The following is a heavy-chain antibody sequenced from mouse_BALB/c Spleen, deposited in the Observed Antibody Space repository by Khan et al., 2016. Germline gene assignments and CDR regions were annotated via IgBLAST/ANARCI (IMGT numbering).Heavy chain of an antibody. V-gene: IGHV1S81*02. CDR3: ARIKKIVATYFDY. Sequence: QVQLQQPGAELVKAGASVKMSCKASGYTFTSYWMHWVKQRLGQGLEWFAETHPTHGRHYYNEKFKSTATLTLDKSSSTAYMLLSGPTFEDSAVYYCARIKKIVATYFDYWGQGTTLTVSA. D-gene: IGHD1-1*01. CDR2: THPTHGRH. J-gene: IGHJ2*01. CDR1: GYTFTSYW.